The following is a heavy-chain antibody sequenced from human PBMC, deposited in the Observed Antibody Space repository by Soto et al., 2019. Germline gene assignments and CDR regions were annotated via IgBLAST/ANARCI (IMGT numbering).Heavy chain of an antibody. Sequence: GGSLRLSCAASGFTVSSNYMSWVRQAPGKGLEWVSVIYSGGSTYYADSVKGRFTISRDNSKNTLYLQMNSLRAEDTAVYYCARDRISSGWYVFDYRAQRTLVTGSS. J-gene: IGHJ4*02. CDR2: IYSGGST. CDR3: ARDRISSGWYVFDY. D-gene: IGHD6-19*01. V-gene: IGHV3-53*01. CDR1: GFTVSSNY.